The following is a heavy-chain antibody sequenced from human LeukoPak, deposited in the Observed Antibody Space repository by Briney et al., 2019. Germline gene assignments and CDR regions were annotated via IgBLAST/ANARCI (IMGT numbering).Heavy chain of an antibody. V-gene: IGHV3-23*01. J-gene: IGHJ4*02. CDR3: ATRDIVVVPAATAVDY. CDR2: ISGSGGST. Sequence: GGSLRLSCAASGFTFSSYAMSWVRQAPGKGLEWVSAISGSGGSTYYADSVKGRFTISRDNSKNTLYLQMNSLRAEDTAVYYCATRDIVVVPAATAVDYWGQGTLVTVSS. D-gene: IGHD2-2*01. CDR1: GFTFSSYA.